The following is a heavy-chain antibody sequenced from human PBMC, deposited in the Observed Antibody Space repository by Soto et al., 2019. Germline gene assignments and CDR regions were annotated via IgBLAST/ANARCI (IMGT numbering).Heavy chain of an antibody. J-gene: IGHJ3*02. CDR1: GYSFTSYW. CDR2: VNPNSGGT. V-gene: IGHV1-2*04. Sequence: GPSLKISCKGSGYSFTSYWISWVRQMPVKGLEWMGWVNPNSGGTSYAQKFKDWVTMTRDTSINTAYMELRRLRSDDTALYFCARETWMTAFDMWGQGTMVTVSS. CDR3: ARETWMTAFDM. D-gene: IGHD2-2*03.